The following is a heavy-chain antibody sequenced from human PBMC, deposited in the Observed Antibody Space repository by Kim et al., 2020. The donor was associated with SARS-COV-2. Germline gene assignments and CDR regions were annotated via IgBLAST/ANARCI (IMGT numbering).Heavy chain of an antibody. J-gene: IGHJ6*03. CDR3: ARVPYGDFDYDIYMDG. Sequence: ASVKVSCKASGYKFTTYAINWVRQAPGQGLEWMGWITPFNGKTKYAQEFQGRVTMATDKSATTAYMELRSLRSGGTAGYYCARVPYGDFDYDIYMDGWG. V-gene: IGHV1-18*01. CDR1: GYKFTTYA. D-gene: IGHD4-17*01. CDR2: ITPFNGKT.